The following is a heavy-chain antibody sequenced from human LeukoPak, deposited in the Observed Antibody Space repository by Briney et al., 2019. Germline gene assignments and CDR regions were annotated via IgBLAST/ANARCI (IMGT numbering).Heavy chain of an antibody. D-gene: IGHD3-22*01. Sequence: SETLSLTCTVSGGSISSYYWSWIRQPPGKGLEWIGYIYYSGSTNYNPSLKSRVTISVDTSKNQFSLKLSFVTAADTAVYYCARGAKSYYYDSSGLFDIWGQGTMVAVSS. J-gene: IGHJ3*02. CDR3: ARGAKSYYYDSSGLFDI. V-gene: IGHV4-59*01. CDR2: IYYSGST. CDR1: GGSISSYY.